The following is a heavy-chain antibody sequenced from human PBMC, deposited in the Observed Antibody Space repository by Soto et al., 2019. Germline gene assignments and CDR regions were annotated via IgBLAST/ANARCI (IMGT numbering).Heavy chain of an antibody. V-gene: IGHV2-5*02. Sequence: QITLKESGPSLVKPTQTLTLTCTFSGFSLTTSGVGVGWIRQPPGKALEWLAVVYWDDDKRYSPSLKSRLTITKDPSKSQVVLTITNTDPVDTATYYCARSEVVGAWVFDYWGQGILVTVSS. J-gene: IGHJ4*02. CDR3: ARSEVVGAWVFDY. CDR2: VYWDDDK. CDR1: GFSLTTSGVG. D-gene: IGHD3-22*01.